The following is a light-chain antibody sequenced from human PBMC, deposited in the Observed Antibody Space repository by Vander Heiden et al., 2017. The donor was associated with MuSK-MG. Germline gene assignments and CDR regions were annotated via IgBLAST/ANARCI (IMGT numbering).Light chain of an antibody. Sequence: QSGLPQPHCASRSPGQSVTISCTETSSEVGGYHYVSWYQQHPGKAPKVILYEVNKRPSGVPDRFSGSKSGNTASLTVSGLQAEDEADYYCKSYVAGDSVVFGGGTRLTVL. CDR2: EVN. V-gene: IGLV2-8*01. CDR3: KSYVAGDSVV. J-gene: IGLJ2*01. CDR1: SSEVGGYHY.